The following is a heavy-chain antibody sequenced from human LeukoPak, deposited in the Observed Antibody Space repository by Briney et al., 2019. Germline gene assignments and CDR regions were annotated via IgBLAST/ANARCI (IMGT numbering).Heavy chain of an antibody. CDR3: ARDGSGGSYLGVGN. CDR2: IDPNSGGT. V-gene: IGHV1-2*02. D-gene: IGHD2-15*01. Sequence: ASVKVSCKASGYTFTGYYMHWVRQAPGQGLEWMGWIDPNSGGTNYAQKFQGRVTMTRDTSISTAYMELSRLRSDDTAVYYCARDGSGGSYLGVGNWGQGTLVTVSS. CDR1: GYTFTGYY. J-gene: IGHJ4*02.